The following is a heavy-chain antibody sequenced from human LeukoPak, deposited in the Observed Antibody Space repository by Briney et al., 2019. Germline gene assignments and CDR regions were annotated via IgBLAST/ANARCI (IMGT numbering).Heavy chain of an antibody. V-gene: IGHV1-2*02. J-gene: IGHJ4*02. CDR3: AKGRQDFTRTRGILYYAFDY. CDR2: INPNNGDT. Sequence: ASVKVSCKASGYTFTGYYIHGVRQAPGQGLEWMGWINPNNGDTNYAQRFQGGVTMSRDTSINTAYMDLSRLRSDDTAVYYCAKGRQDFTRTRGILYYAFDYWGQGTLVTVSS. D-gene: IGHD2-8*01. CDR1: GYTFTGYY.